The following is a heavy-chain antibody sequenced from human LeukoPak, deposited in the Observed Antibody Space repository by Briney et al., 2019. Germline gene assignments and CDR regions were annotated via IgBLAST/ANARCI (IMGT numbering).Heavy chain of an antibody. CDR1: GFTFSSYS. Sequence: GGSLRLSCAASGFTFSSYSMNWLRQAPGKGLEWVSSISSSSSYIYYADSVKGRFTISRDNAKNSLYLQMNSLRAEDTAVYYCARDLVSTMVRGVLFDYWGQGTLVTVSS. J-gene: IGHJ4*02. D-gene: IGHD3-10*01. CDR3: ARDLVSTMVRGVLFDY. CDR2: ISSSSSYI. V-gene: IGHV3-21*01.